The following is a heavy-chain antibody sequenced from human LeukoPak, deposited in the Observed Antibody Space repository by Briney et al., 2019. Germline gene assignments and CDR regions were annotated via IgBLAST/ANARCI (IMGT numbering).Heavy chain of an antibody. J-gene: IGHJ3*02. CDR2: VGGSGGST. CDR1: GFTFSNFA. Sequence: PGGSLRLSCEASGFTFSNFAMSWVRQAPGKGLEWVSTVGGSGGSTYYAGPVEGRFTVSRDNSKNTLYLQMDSLRVEDTAVYYCAKDPPGYSSTWYGAFDIWGQGTMVTVSS. D-gene: IGHD6-13*01. CDR3: AKDPPGYSSTWYGAFDI. V-gene: IGHV3-23*01.